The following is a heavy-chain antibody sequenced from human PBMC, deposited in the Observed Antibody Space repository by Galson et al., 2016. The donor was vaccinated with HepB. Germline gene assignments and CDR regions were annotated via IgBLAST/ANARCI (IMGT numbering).Heavy chain of an antibody. CDR1: GGPISGYS. Sequence: SETLSLTCTVSGGPISGYSWSWIRQPPRKGLEWIGYISSSGDTDYNPSLKSRVTISVDTSKNQFSLRLRSMTAADTATYYCARSLVGSDSAYWGQGTLVTVSS. V-gene: IGHV4-59*12. CDR3: ARSLVGSDSAY. J-gene: IGHJ4*02. D-gene: IGHD2-21*02. CDR2: ISSSGDT.